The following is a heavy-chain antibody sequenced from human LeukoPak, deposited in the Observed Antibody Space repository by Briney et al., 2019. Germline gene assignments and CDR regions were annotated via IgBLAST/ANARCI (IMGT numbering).Heavy chain of an antibody. CDR2: ISYDGSNK. CDR1: GFTFSSYG. Sequence: PGGSLRLSCAASGFTFSSYGMHWVRQAPGKGLEWVAVISYDGSNKYYADSVKGRFTISRDNSKNTLYLQMNSLRDEDTAVYYCASSRSSSWYWASLDYWGQGALVTVSS. CDR3: ASSRSSSWYWASLDY. J-gene: IGHJ4*02. D-gene: IGHD6-13*01. V-gene: IGHV3-30*03.